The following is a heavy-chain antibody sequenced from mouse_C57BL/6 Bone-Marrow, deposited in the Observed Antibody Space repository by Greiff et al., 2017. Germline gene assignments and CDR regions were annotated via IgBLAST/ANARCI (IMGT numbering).Heavy chain of an antibody. CDR1: GYTFTSYW. Sequence: VQLQQSGAELVKPGASVKMSCKASGYTFTSYWITWVKQRPGQGLEWIGDIYPTNGRTNYNEKFKSKAILTVDTSSNTAYMQLSSLTSKDSAVFYCARSSPLERSFDYWGQGTTLTVSS. CDR3: ARSSPLERSFDY. V-gene: IGHV1-55*01. CDR2: IYPTNGRT. D-gene: IGHD6-2*01. J-gene: IGHJ2*01.